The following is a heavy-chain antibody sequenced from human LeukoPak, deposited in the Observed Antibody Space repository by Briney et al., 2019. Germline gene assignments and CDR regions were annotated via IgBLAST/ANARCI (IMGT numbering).Heavy chain of an antibody. CDR3: ARDRSYGSGSHYCYYYGMDV. CDR1: GFTFSDYW. D-gene: IGHD3-10*01. Sequence: GGSLRLSCAASGFTFSDYWMHWVRQAPGKGLVWVSRIKSDGSSTSYADSVKGRFTITRDSAKNTLYLQMNSLRAEDTAVYYCARDRSYGSGSHYCYYYGMDVWGQGTTVTVSS. CDR2: IKSDGSST. V-gene: IGHV3-74*01. J-gene: IGHJ6*02.